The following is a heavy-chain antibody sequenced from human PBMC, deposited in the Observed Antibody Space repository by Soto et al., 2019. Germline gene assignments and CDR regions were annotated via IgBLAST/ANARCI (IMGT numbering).Heavy chain of an antibody. CDR2: KYSSGAT. Sequence: QLHLEESGPRLVKPSQTLSLTCTVSGGSIKSDYYWACVRKPPGGGLEWMGYKYSSGATDSDPSLEARVSFSVDSSKNQFFLNLTSVTVADTAVYDCARVRPNYFYYGLDVCGTGIPVTVAS. J-gene: IGHJ6*04. CDR3: ARVRPNYFYYGLDV. CDR1: GGSIKSDYY. V-gene: IGHV4-30-4*01.